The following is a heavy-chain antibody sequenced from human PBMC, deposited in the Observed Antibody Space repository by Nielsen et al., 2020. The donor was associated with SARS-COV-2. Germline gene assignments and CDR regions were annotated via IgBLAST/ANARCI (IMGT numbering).Heavy chain of an antibody. V-gene: IGHV3-48*01. CDR1: GFTFSSYS. J-gene: IGHJ2*01. Sequence: GGSLRLSCADSGFTFSSYSMNWVRQAPGKGLEWVSYISSGSSTIYYADSVKGRFTISRDNAKNSLFLQMNSLRAEDTAVYYCARVGYCSSTSCYGSYWYFDLWGRGTLVTVSS. D-gene: IGHD2-2*01. CDR2: ISSGSSTI. CDR3: ARVGYCSSTSCYGSYWYFDL.